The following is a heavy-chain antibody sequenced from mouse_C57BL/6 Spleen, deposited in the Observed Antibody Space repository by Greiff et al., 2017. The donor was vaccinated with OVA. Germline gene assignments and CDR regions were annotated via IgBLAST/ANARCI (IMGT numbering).Heavy chain of an antibody. D-gene: IGHD1-1*02. Sequence: VKLVESGPELVKPGASVKISCKASGYAFSSSWMNWVKQRPGKGLEWIGRIYPGDGDTNYNGKFKGKATLTADKSSSTAYMQLSSLTSEDSAVYFCARRRDYDAMDYWGQGTSVTVSS. V-gene: IGHV1-82*01. CDR2: IYPGDGDT. CDR1: GYAFSSSW. J-gene: IGHJ4*01. CDR3: ARRRDYDAMDY.